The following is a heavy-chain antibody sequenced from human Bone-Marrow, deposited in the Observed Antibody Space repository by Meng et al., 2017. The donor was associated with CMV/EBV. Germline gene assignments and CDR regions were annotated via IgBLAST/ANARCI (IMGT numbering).Heavy chain of an antibody. CDR3: ARGQAAAGGSPFDY. V-gene: IGHV4-34*01. CDR2: INHSGST. Sequence: LRLSCAASGFTFSSYWMSWVRQAPGKGLEWIGEINHSGSTNYNPSLKSRVTISVDTSKNQFSLKLSSATAADTAVYYCARGQAAAGGSPFDYWGQGTLVTVSS. J-gene: IGHJ4*02. CDR1: GFTFSSYW. D-gene: IGHD6-13*01.